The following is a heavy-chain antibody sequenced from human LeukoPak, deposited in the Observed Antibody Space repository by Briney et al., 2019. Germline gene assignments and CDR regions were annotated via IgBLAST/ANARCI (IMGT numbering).Heavy chain of an antibody. Sequence: GGSLRLSCAASGFTFSSYAMSWVRQAPGKGLEWVSAISGSGGSTYYADSVKGRITISRDNSKNTLYLQMNSLRAEDTAVYYYAKDGSSTSQRPWYFDYWGQGTLVTVSS. CDR3: AKDGSSTSQRPWYFDY. J-gene: IGHJ4*02. D-gene: IGHD2-2*01. CDR1: GFTFSSYA. CDR2: ISGSGGST. V-gene: IGHV3-23*01.